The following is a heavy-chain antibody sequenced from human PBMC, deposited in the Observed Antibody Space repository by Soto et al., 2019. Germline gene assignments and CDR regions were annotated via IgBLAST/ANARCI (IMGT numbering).Heavy chain of an antibody. CDR1: GVSVTRSNW. V-gene: IGHV4-4*02. D-gene: IGHD5-12*01. CDR3: AREGIYSSFDP. Sequence: QVQLQESGPGLVKPSGTLALTCAVSGVSVTRSNWWSWVRQSPGKGLEWIGEVYHSGSTRYNPSLNSRLTLSVDISKNQFSLRLTSVTAADTAVYYCAREGIYSSFDPWGQGILGTVSS. CDR2: VYHSGST. J-gene: IGHJ5*02.